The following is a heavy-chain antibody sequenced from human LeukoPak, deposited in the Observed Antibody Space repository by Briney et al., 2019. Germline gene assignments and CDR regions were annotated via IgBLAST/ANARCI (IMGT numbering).Heavy chain of an antibody. J-gene: IGHJ5*02. CDR1: GGTFSSYT. V-gene: IGHV1-69*04. CDR3: ARDHGYCSSTSCYPNWFDP. D-gene: IGHD2-2*03. CDR2: IIPILGIA. Sequence: ASVKVSCKASGGTFSSYTISWVRQAPGQGLEWMGRIIPILGIANYAQKFQGRVTITADKSTSTAYMELSSLRSEDAAVCYCARDHGYCSSTSCYPNWFDPWGQGTLVTVSS.